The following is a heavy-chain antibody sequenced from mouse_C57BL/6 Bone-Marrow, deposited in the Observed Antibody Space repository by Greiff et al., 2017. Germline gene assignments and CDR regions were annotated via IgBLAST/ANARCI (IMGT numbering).Heavy chain of an antibody. D-gene: IGHD2-2*01. V-gene: IGHV5-4*03. CDR3: ARGGYGYPAWFAY. J-gene: IGHJ3*01. Sequence: EVMLVESGGGLVKPGGSLKLSCAASGFTFSSYAMSWVRQTPEKRLEWVATISDGGSYTYYPDNVKGRFPISRDNAKNNLYLQMSHLKSEDTAMYYCARGGYGYPAWFAYWGQGTLVTVSA. CDR1: GFTFSSYA. CDR2: ISDGGSYT.